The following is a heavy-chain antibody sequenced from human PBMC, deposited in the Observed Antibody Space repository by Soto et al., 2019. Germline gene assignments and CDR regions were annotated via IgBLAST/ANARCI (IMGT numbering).Heavy chain of an antibody. J-gene: IGHJ4*02. CDR2: ISSSSSYT. CDR1: GFTFSTYS. V-gene: IGHV3-21*01. D-gene: IGHD2-2*01. CDR3: ARDLGVVVVPPTFDY. Sequence: PGGSLRLSCAASGFTFSTYSMNWVRQAPGKGLEWASAISSSSSYTYYADSLRGRFSISRDNAKNSLYLQMNSLSAEDTAVYYCARDLGVVVVPPTFDYWGQGILVTVSS.